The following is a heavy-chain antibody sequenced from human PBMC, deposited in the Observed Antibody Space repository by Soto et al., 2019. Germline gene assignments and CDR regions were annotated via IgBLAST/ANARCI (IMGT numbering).Heavy chain of an antibody. J-gene: IGHJ4*02. V-gene: IGHV3-23*01. CDR3: AKDMDLFIEVVPAATGSFDL. D-gene: IGHD2-2*01. Sequence: EVQLLESGGGVVQPGGSLRLSCAASGFTFSNYGMSWVRLAPGKGLEWVAGTSGSGSNRYYADSVKGRFTITRDNSKEAVFLQMNSLGAEDTAIYYCAKDMDLFIEVVPAATGSFDLWGQGTLVTVSS. CDR2: TSGSGSNR. CDR1: GFTFSNYG.